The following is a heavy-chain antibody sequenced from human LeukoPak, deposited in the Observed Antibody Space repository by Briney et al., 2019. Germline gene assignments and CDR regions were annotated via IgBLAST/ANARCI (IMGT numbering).Heavy chain of an antibody. Sequence: GGSLRLSWAASGFTFSDYYMSWIRQAPGKGLEWISYISTSDGFIYYADSVKGRFTITRDNAKNSLYLQMNSLRAEDTAMYHCAYIHPHWEAVAGPVEDYWGQGTLVTVSS. CDR1: GFTFSDYY. J-gene: IGHJ4*02. CDR2: ISTSDGFI. CDR3: AYIHPHWEAVAGPVEDY. V-gene: IGHV3-11*01. D-gene: IGHD6-19*01.